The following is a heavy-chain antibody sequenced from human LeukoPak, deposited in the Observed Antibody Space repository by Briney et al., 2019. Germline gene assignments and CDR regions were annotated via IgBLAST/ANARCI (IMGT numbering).Heavy chain of an antibody. CDR1: GGSISSYY. D-gene: IGHD2-2*01. J-gene: IGHJ4*02. V-gene: IGHV4-4*07. Sequence: SETLSLTCTVSGGSISSYYWSWIRQPAGKGLEWIGRIYTSGSTNSNPSLKSRVTMSVDTSKNQFSLKLSSVTAADTAVYYCARGLAYQRPGYFDYWGQGTLVTVSS. CDR3: ARGLAYQRPGYFDY. CDR2: IYTSGST.